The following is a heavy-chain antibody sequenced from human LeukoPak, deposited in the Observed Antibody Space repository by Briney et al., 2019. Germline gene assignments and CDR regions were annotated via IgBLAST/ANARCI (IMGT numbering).Heavy chain of an antibody. J-gene: IGHJ6*03. CDR1: GGSISSGGYS. CDR3: ARGVGGSSSTYYYYYYMDV. Sequence: SQTLSLTCAVSGGSISSGGYSWSWIRQPPGKGLEWIGCIYHSGSTYYNPSLKSRVTISVDRSKNQFSLKLSSVTAADTAVYYCARGVGGSSSTYYYYYYMDVWGKGTTVTVSS. CDR2: IYHSGST. V-gene: IGHV4-30-2*01. D-gene: IGHD6-6*01.